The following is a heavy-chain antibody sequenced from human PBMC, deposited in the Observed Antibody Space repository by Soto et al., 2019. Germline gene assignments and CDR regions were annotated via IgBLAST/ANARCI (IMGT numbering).Heavy chain of an antibody. J-gene: IGHJ3*02. V-gene: IGHV1-2*04. CDR3: ASLVAVPVAMGSNQPDAFDI. CDR2: INPNSGGT. D-gene: IGHD2-2*01. CDR1: GYTFTGYY. Sequence: ASVKVSCKASGYTFTGYYMHWVRQAPGQGLEWMGWINPNSGGTNYAQKFQGWVTMTRDTSISTAYMELSRLRSDDTAVYYCASLVAVPVAMGSNQPDAFDIWGKGTMVT.